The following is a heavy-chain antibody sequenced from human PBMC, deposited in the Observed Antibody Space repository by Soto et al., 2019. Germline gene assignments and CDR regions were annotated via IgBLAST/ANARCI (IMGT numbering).Heavy chain of an antibody. CDR3: VKRGRNWGAFDF. CDR1: GFILNNYA. Sequence: VQLVESGGDLVQPGGSLRLSCVASGFILNNYAMSWVRQAPGKGLEWVSTIGGTDGDSDGVPWYEDSVKGGFSISRDSSANTLLRQMDNLRAEDSALYYCVKRGRNWGAFDFWGQGTTVVVSS. J-gene: IGHJ3*01. D-gene: IGHD7-27*01. CDR2: IGGTDGDSDGVP. V-gene: IGHV3-23*04.